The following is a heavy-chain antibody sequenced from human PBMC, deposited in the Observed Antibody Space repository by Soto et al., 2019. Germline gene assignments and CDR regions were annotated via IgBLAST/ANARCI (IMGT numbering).Heavy chain of an antibody. Sequence: QLQLQESGPGLVKPSETLSLTCTVSGGSISSSSYYWGWIRQPPGKGLEWIGSISYTGSTYYNPSLKSRVTISVDTSKNQFSLKLSSVTAAETAVYYCARHSNYDILTGYYDSGWFDPWGQGTLVTVSS. CDR2: ISYTGST. V-gene: IGHV4-39*01. CDR1: GGSISSSSYY. J-gene: IGHJ5*02. D-gene: IGHD3-9*01. CDR3: ARHSNYDILTGYYDSGWFDP.